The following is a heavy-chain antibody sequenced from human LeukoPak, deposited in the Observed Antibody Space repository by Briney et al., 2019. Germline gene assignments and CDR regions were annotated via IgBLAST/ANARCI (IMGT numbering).Heavy chain of an antibody. CDR1: GFSFSGYA. Sequence: GGSLRLSCEASGFSFSGYAMSWVRQAPGKGLDWVSGVSDSGVNTYYADSVKGRFTISRDNSKYTLFLQMNSLGAEDTAIYYCAKGPYPYYYDSSGYFTYWGQGTLVTVSS. V-gene: IGHV3-23*01. J-gene: IGHJ4*02. CDR3: AKGPYPYYYDSSGYFTY. D-gene: IGHD3-22*01. CDR2: VSDSGVNT.